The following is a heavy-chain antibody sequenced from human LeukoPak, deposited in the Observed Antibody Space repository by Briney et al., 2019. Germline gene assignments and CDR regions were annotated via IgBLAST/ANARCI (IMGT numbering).Heavy chain of an antibody. CDR1: GYTLTSYA. J-gene: IGHJ6*02. CDR3: ARDRRGYSSGWYGYYYYYGMDV. CDR2: INAGNGNT. D-gene: IGHD6-19*01. V-gene: IGHV1-3*01. Sequence: GSVKVSCKASGYTLTSYAMHWVHQDPGQRLEWMGWINAGNGNTKYSQMFQGRVTITRDTSASTAYMELSSLRSEDTAVYYCARDRRGYSSGWYGYYYYYGMDVWGQGTTVTVSS.